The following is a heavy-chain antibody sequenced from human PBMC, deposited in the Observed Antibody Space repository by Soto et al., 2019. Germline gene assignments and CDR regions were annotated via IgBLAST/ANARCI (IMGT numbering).Heavy chain of an antibody. CDR3: ASQASSSWYPYCFDY. Sequence: GESLKISCQGSGYSFTTYWIGWVRQMPGKGLEWMCIIYPGDSDTRYSPSFQGQVTISADKSISTAYLQWSSLKASDTAMYYGASQASSSWYPYCFDYWGQGTLVTVSS. J-gene: IGHJ4*02. V-gene: IGHV5-51*01. CDR2: IYPGDSDT. CDR1: GYSFTTYW. D-gene: IGHD6-13*01.